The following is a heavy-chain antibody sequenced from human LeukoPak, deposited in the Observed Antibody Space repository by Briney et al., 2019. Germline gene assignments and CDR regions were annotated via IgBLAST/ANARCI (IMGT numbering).Heavy chain of an antibody. Sequence: PGGSLRLSCAASGFTFSSYAMHWVRQAPGKGLEWVAVISYDGSNKYYADSVKGRFTISRDNSKNTLYLQMNSLRAEDTAVYYCARGCSSTSCYDGAGYFDYWGQGTLVTVSS. D-gene: IGHD2-2*01. CDR3: ARGCSSTSCYDGAGYFDY. J-gene: IGHJ4*02. CDR2: ISYDGSNK. V-gene: IGHV3-30-3*01. CDR1: GFTFSSYA.